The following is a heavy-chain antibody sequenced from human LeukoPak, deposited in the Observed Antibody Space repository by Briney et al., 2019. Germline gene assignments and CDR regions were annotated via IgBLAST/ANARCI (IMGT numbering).Heavy chain of an antibody. CDR1: GFTFSNYA. J-gene: IGHJ6*02. D-gene: IGHD3-10*01. Sequence: GGSLRLSCAASGFTFSNYAMSWVRQAPGKGLEWVSSIGGGGDSTDYADSVRGRFTISRDNSKTTLYLEMNSLKADDTAVYYCAKHFGSGSFSVRYSMDVWGQGTTVTVSS. V-gene: IGHV3-23*01. CDR3: AKHFGSGSFSVRYSMDV. CDR2: IGGGGDST.